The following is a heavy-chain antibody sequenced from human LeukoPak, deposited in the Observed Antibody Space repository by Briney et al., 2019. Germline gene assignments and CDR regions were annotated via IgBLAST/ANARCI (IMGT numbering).Heavy chain of an antibody. V-gene: IGHV7-4-1*02. D-gene: IGHD2-21*02. CDR2: INTNTGNP. J-gene: IGHJ4*02. Sequence: ASVKVSFKASGGTFSSFDISWVRQAPGQGLEWMGWINTNTGNPTYAQGFTGRFVFSLDTSVSTAYLQISSLKAEDTAVYYCARVVGCGGDCYSGISDYWGQGTLVTVSS. CDR3: ARVVGCGGDCYSGISDY. CDR1: GGTFSSFD.